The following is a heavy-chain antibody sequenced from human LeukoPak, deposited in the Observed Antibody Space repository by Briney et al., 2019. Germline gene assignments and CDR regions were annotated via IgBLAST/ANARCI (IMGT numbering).Heavy chain of an antibody. CDR3: AKSLGVGYSSGWYSYYFDY. CDR1: GFTFSSYA. CDR2: ISYDGSNK. D-gene: IGHD6-19*01. V-gene: IGHV3-30-3*02. J-gene: IGHJ4*02. Sequence: GGSLRLSCAASGFTFSSYAMHWVRQAPGKGLEWVAVISYDGSNKYYADSVKGRFTISRDNSKNTLYLQMNSLRAEDTAVYYCAKSLGVGYSSGWYSYYFDYWGQGTLVTVSS.